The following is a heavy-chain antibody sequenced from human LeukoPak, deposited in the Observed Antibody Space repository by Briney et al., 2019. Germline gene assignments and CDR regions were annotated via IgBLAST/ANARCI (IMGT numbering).Heavy chain of an antibody. Sequence: GGSLRLSCAASGFTVSSNYMSWVRQAPGKGLEWVSVIYSGGSTYYADSVKGRFTISRDNSRNTLYLQMNSLRAEGTAVYYCARGNYSSSWYYFDYWGQGTLVTVSS. CDR1: GFTVSSNY. CDR3: ARGNYSSSWYYFDY. CDR2: IYSGGST. V-gene: IGHV3-53*01. J-gene: IGHJ4*02. D-gene: IGHD6-13*01.